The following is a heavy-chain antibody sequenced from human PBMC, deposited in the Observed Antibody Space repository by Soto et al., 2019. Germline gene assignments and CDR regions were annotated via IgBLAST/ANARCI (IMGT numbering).Heavy chain of an antibody. CDR1: GFTFSNYA. Sequence: GXSLRLSCTASGFTFSNYAISWVDQAPGKGLEWVSTFSSSGGGTYYADSVKGRFTISRDNSKNTLYLQMNSLRAEDPAVYYCTKANRYCSGANCFTFDYWGLGTLVTVSS. CDR3: TKANRYCSGANCFTFDY. V-gene: IGHV3-23*01. D-gene: IGHD2-15*01. J-gene: IGHJ4*02. CDR2: FSSSGGGT.